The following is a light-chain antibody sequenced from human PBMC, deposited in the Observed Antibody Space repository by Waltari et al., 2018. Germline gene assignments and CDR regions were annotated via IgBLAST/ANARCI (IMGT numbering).Light chain of an antibody. J-gene: IGKJ4*01. Sequence: AILMTQSPSSLSAPTVVRVTLTCRASQGISSYLAWYQQKPGKAPKLLIYAASTLQSGVPSRFSGSGSGTDFTLTISCLQSEDFATYYCQQYYSYPLTFGGGTKVKIK. CDR3: QQYYSYPLT. CDR2: AAS. V-gene: IGKV1-8*01. CDR1: QGISSY.